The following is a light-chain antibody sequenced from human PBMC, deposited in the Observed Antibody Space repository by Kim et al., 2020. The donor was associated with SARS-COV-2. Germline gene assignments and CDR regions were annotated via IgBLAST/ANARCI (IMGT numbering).Light chain of an antibody. Sequence: SVGDRVTITCRESQSISSYLNWYQQKPGKDPKLLIYAAASLQSGVTSRFSGSGSGTDFTLTISSLQPEDFATYYCQQSYSTPTITFGQGTRLEIK. J-gene: IGKJ5*01. CDR2: AAA. CDR3: QQSYSTPTIT. V-gene: IGKV1-39*01. CDR1: QSISSY.